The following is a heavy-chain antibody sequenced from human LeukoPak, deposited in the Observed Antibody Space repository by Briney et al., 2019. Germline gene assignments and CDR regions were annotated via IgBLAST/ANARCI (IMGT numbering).Heavy chain of an antibody. CDR3: ERAGNYRFDC. J-gene: IGHJ4*02. CDR1: GFTLSSYW. CDR2: ISPDGSST. V-gene: IGHV3-74*03. D-gene: IGHD1-7*01. Sequence: GGSLRLSCAPSGFTLSSYWMHWVRRAPGKGLEWVSRISPDGSSTTYADSVKGRFTISRDNAKNTLFLQMNSLEAEDTAVYYCERAGNYRFDCWGQGTLVTVSS.